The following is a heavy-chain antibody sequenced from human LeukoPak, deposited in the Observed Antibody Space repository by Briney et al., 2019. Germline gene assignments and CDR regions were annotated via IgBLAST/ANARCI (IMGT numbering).Heavy chain of an antibody. D-gene: IGHD5-18*01. CDR3: ASTPGYSYGTYYFDY. Sequence: SGTLSLTCAVSGGSISSSNWWSWVRQPPGKGLEWIGEIYHSGSTNYNPSLKSRVTISVDTSKNQFSLKLSSVTAADTAVYYCASTPGYSYGTYYFDYWGQGTLVTVSS. J-gene: IGHJ4*02. V-gene: IGHV4-4*02. CDR2: IYHSGST. CDR1: GGSISSSNW.